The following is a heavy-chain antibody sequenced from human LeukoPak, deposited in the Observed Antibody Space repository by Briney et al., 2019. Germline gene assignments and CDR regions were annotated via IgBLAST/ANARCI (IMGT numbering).Heavy chain of an antibody. J-gene: IGHJ4*02. CDR1: GGSISSYY. CDR2: IYYSGST. Sequence: SETLSLTCTVSGGSISSYYWSWIRQPLGKGLEWIGYIYYSGSTNYNPSLKSRVTISVDTSKNQFSLKLSSVTAADTAVYYCTSYYYDSSGYYNFDYWGQGTLVTVSS. D-gene: IGHD3-22*01. CDR3: TSYYYDSSGYYNFDY. V-gene: IGHV4-59*01.